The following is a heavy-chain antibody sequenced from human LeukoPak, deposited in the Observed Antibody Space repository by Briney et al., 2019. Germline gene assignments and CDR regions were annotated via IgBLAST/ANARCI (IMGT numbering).Heavy chain of an antibody. V-gene: IGHV1-69*13. CDR1: AGTFSSYA. CDR2: IIPIFGTA. CDR3: ASGRFNWYMDV. J-gene: IGHJ6*03. D-gene: IGHD1-1*01. Sequence: SVKVSCKASAGTFSSYAISWVRQALGQGLAWMGGIIPIFGTANYAQKFQGRVTITADEATSTAYMELSSLRSEDTAVYYCASGRFNWYMDVWGKGTTVTVSS.